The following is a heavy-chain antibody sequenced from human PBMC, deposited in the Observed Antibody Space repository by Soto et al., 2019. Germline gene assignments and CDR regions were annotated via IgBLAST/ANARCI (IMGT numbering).Heavy chain of an antibody. D-gene: IGHD6-13*01. Sequence: GGSLRLSCAASGFTFSSYWMSWVRQAPGKGLEWVANIKQDGSEKYYVDSVKGRFTISRDNAKNSLYLQMNSLRAEDTAVYYCAREGVGSSWYYYYGMDVWGQGTTVTVSS. J-gene: IGHJ6*02. CDR1: GFTFSSYW. CDR3: AREGVGSSWYYYYGMDV. V-gene: IGHV3-7*04. CDR2: IKQDGSEK.